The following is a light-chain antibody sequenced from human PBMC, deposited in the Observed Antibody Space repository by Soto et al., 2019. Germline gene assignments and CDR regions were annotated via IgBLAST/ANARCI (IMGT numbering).Light chain of an antibody. CDR1: SSDVGDYNY. CDR3: SSYTSSGTYV. CDR2: EVS. Sequence: QSALTQPASVSGSHGQSIAISCTGTSSDVGDYNYVSWYQQHPDKAPKLMIYEVSNRPSGVSSRFSGSKSGDTASLTISGLQAEDEADYYCSSYTSSGTYVFGTGTKLTVL. V-gene: IGLV2-14*01. J-gene: IGLJ1*01.